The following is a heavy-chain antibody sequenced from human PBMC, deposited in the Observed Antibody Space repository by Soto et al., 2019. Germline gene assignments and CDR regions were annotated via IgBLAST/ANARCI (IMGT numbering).Heavy chain of an antibody. CDR3: AKVGSFYYDSSGYPHGDYFDY. D-gene: IGHD3-22*01. Sequence: PGGSLRLSCAASGFTFSSYAMSWVRQAPGKGLEWVSAISGSGGSTYYADYVKGRFTISRDNSKNTLYLQMNSLKAEDTAVYYCAKVGSFYYDSSGYPHGDYFDYWGQGTLVTVSS. CDR2: ISGSGGST. CDR1: GFTFSSYA. J-gene: IGHJ4*02. V-gene: IGHV3-23*01.